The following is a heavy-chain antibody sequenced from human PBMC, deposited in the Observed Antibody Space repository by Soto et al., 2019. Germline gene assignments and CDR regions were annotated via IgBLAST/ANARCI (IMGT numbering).Heavy chain of an antibody. J-gene: IGHJ4*02. D-gene: IGHD6-19*01. CDR1: GFTFSNYA. V-gene: IGHV3-23*01. CDR2: IRGSDGNT. CDR3: AKDVLADGFSVAAFDN. Sequence: EIHLLQSGGGLVQPGGSLRLSCAASGFTFSNYAMSWVRQAPGKEPEWVSAIRGSDGNTFYADSVRGRFTISRDNSRNTLYLQMNSLRAGDAATYYCAKDVLADGFSVAAFDNWVQGSLVTVSS.